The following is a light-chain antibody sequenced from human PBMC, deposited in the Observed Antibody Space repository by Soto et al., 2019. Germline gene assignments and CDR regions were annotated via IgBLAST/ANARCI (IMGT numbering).Light chain of an antibody. Sequence: DIQMTQSPSSLSASVGDRVTITCRASQSISSYLIWYQQKPGKAPDLLIYAASSLQSGVPSRFSGSGSGTEFTLTISTLQPEDIATYFCQQNFGTPLTFGGGTKVEIK. J-gene: IGKJ4*01. CDR1: QSISSY. V-gene: IGKV1-39*01. CDR2: AAS. CDR3: QQNFGTPLT.